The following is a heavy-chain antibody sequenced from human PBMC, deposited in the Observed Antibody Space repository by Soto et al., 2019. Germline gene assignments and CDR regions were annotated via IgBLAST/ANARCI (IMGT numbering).Heavy chain of an antibody. CDR3: TRDGDGRMTTDPYYYYGRDV. V-gene: IGHV4-59*01. D-gene: IGHD2-21*02. Sequence: SETLSLTCTVYGGSIRGYYWSWIRQPPGKELEWIGNVYYSGGAKYNPSVKRRVSISVDTSKNQFCLNLSAVTAADTAVYYCTRDGDGRMTTDPYYYYGRDVWGPGITVTVSS. CDR2: VYYSGGA. CDR1: GGSIRGYY. J-gene: IGHJ6*02.